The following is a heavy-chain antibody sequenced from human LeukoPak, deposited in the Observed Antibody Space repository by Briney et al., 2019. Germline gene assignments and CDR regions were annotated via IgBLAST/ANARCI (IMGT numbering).Heavy chain of an antibody. V-gene: IGHV3-64D*09. J-gene: IGHJ4*02. D-gene: IGHD2-2*01. CDR3: VKDLLGYCSSTSCYATGPFDY. CDR2: ISTNGGHT. Sequence: GGSLTLSCSASGFSFSNYAMHWVRQAPGKGLEYVSAISTNGGHTYYADSVQGRFTISRDDSKHTLYLQMSSLSAEDTSLYYCVKDLLGYCSSTSCYATGPFDYWGQGTLVTVSS. CDR1: GFSFSNYA.